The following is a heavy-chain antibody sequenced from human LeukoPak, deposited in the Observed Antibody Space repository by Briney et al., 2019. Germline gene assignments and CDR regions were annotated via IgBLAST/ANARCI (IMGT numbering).Heavy chain of an antibody. CDR3: AGYCSGDCGGYYYFDY. J-gene: IGHJ4*02. CDR2: IIPIFGTA. V-gene: IGHV1-69*13. D-gene: IGHD2-15*01. Sequence: SVKVSCKASGGTFSSYAISWVRQAPAQGLEWMGGIIPIFGTANYAQKFQGRVTITADESTSTAYMELSSLRSEDTAVYYCAGYCSGDCGGYYYFDYWGQGTLVTVSS. CDR1: GGTFSSYA.